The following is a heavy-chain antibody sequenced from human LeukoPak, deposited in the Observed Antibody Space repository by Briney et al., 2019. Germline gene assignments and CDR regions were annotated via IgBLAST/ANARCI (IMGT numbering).Heavy chain of an antibody. J-gene: IGHJ4*02. CDR2: IYTCGST. Sequence: SETLSLTCTVSGGSISSYYWSWIRQPAGKGLEWIGRIYTCGSTNYNPSLKGRVTMSVDTSKNQFSLKLSSVTAADTAVYYCATTYDILTGSDYWGQGTLVTVSS. CDR1: GGSISSYY. D-gene: IGHD3-9*01. V-gene: IGHV4-4*07. CDR3: ATTYDILTGSDY.